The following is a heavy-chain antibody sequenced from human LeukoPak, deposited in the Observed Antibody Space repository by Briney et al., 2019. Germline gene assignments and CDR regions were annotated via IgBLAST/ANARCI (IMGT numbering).Heavy chain of an antibody. J-gene: IGHJ4*02. V-gene: IGHV3-7*01. CDR1: GFTLSTYW. D-gene: IGHD3-16*01. Sequence: PGGSLRLSCEASGFTLSTYWMNWVRQVPGKGLDGVANINPDGGGKRYVDSVKGRFTIARDNADNSLSLQMNSLRAEDTAVYYCASWGAGGNSWGQGTLVTVSS. CDR2: INPDGGGK. CDR3: ASWGAGGNS.